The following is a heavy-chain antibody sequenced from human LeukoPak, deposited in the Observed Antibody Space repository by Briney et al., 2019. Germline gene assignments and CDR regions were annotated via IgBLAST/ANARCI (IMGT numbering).Heavy chain of an antibody. Sequence: ASVNVSCKASGYTFTSYAMHWVRQAPGQRLEWMGWINAGNGNTKYSQRFQGRVTITRDTSASTAYMELSSLRSEDTAVYYCAMSKKPGVAAAGTDAFDIWGQGTMVTVSS. CDR1: GYTFTSYA. J-gene: IGHJ3*02. CDR2: INAGNGNT. V-gene: IGHV1-3*01. D-gene: IGHD6-13*01. CDR3: AMSKKPGVAAAGTDAFDI.